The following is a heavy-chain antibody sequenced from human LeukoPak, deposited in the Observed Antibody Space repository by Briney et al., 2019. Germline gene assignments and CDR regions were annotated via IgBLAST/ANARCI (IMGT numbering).Heavy chain of an antibody. CDR2: ISYIGST. D-gene: IGHD4-17*01. Sequence: SETLSLTCAVSDDSFSSHYWTWIRQPPGEGLEWIGYISYIGSTNYNPSLKSRVTISIDTSKNQFSLKLSSVTAADTAVYYCARELVTVTKGFDIWGQGTMVSVSS. CDR3: ARELVTVTKGFDI. V-gene: IGHV4-59*11. J-gene: IGHJ3*02. CDR1: DDSFSSHY.